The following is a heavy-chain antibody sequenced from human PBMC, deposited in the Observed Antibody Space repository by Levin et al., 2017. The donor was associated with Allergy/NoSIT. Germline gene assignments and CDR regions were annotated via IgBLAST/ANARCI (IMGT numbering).Heavy chain of an antibody. Sequence: GGSLRLSCAASGFTFSSYTMTWVRQAPGKGLDWVSTMRYSGDTTHYADSVKGRFTISRDSSKDTLFLQMNSLRAEDMAVDYGAKGLYSGSPYRAFDMWGQGTMVTVSS. J-gene: IGHJ3*02. D-gene: IGHD1-26*01. CDR1: GFTFSSYT. CDR3: AKGLYSGSPYRAFDM. CDR2: MRYSGDTT. V-gene: IGHV3-23*01.